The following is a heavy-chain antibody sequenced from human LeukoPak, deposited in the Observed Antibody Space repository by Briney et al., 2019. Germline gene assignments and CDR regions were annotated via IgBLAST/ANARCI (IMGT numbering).Heavy chain of an antibody. J-gene: IGHJ6*02. CDR1: GGSISSSSYY. CDR3: ARWDTLIDYGGPYYYYGMDV. CDR2: IYYSGST. Sequence: PSETLSLTCTVSGGSISSSSYYWGWIRQPPGKGLEWIGSIYYSGSTYYNPSLKSRVTISVDTSKNQFSLKLSSVTAADTAAYYCARWDTLIDYGGPYYYYGMDVWGQGTTVTVSS. D-gene: IGHD4-23*01. V-gene: IGHV4-39*07.